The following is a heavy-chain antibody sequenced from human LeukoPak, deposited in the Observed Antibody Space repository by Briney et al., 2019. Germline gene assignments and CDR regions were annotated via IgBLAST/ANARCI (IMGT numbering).Heavy chain of an antibody. J-gene: IGHJ4*02. CDR1: GYIFTGYY. V-gene: IGHV1-2*02. D-gene: IGHD3-10*01. CDR3: ARARAIYGSGSYYNVVLGC. CDR2: INPNSGGT. Sequence: EASVKVSCKASGYIFTGYYMHWVRQAPGQGLEWMGWINPNSGGTNYAQKFQGRVTMTRDTSISTAYMELSRLRSDDTAVYYCARARAIYGSGSYYNVVLGCWGQGTLVTVSS.